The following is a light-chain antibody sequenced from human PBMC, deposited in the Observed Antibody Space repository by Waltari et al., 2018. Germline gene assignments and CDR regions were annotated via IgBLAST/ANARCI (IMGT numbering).Light chain of an antibody. CDR2: GAS. CDR1: QSLTKKY. Sequence: VLTQSPGTLSLSPGERATLSCRASQSLTKKYLAWYQQKHGQAPRLLIYGASSKAACIPDRFSGSGSGTDFTLTISRLEPEDFAVYYCQQYGRSIMYTFGQGTKLEIK. J-gene: IGKJ2*01. V-gene: IGKV3-20*01. CDR3: QQYGRSIMYT.